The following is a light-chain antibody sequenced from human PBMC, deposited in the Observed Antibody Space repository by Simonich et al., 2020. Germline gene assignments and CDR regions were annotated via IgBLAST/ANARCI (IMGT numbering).Light chain of an antibody. J-gene: IGLJ2*01. V-gene: IGLV3-21*03. Sequence: SYVLTQPPSVSVAPGKTARITCGGNNIGSKSVHWYQQKRGQAPVRVVYGDSDRPSGIPERFSGSNSGNTATLTVSRVEAGDEADYYCQVWDSSSDHPVFGGGTKLTVL. CDR1: NIGSKS. CDR2: GDS. CDR3: QVWDSSSDHPV.